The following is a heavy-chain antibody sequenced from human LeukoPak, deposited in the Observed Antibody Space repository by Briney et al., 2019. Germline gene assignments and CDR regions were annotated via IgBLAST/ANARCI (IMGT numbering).Heavy chain of an antibody. CDR2: TRNEANIYTT. D-gene: IGHD1-26*01. Sequence: GGSLRLSCAASGFIFSDHYMDWVRQAPGKGLEWVGRTRNEANIYTTKYAASVKGRFTISRDDSKNSLYLQMNSLRTEDTAVYYCASPVGATTVRAFDIWGQGTMVTVSS. V-gene: IGHV3-72*01. J-gene: IGHJ3*02. CDR3: ASPVGATTVRAFDI. CDR1: GFIFSDHY.